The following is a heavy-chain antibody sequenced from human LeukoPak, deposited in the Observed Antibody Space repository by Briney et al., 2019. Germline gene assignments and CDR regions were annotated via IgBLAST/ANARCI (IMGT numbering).Heavy chain of an antibody. D-gene: IGHD2/OR15-2a*01. Sequence: SETLSLTCTVSGGSISSYYWSGIRQPPGKGLEWIAYISDIGSINYNPSLKSRVTISLDTSKNQFSLKLSSVTAADTAVYYCAGHHPRNTVDFWGQGTLVTVSS. CDR3: AGHHPRNTVDF. CDR2: ISDIGSI. V-gene: IGHV4-59*08. CDR1: GGSISSYY. J-gene: IGHJ4*02.